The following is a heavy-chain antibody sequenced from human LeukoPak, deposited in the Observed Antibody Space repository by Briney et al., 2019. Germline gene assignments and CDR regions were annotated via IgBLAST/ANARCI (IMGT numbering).Heavy chain of an antibody. Sequence: ASVKVSCKASGYTFTYYYIHWLRQAPGQVLEWMGRINPNTGDTNYAQKFQGRVTMTRDTFITTAYMDLSGLRSADPALYYCAITVVANAFDNWGQGTMITVSS. CDR2: INPNTGDT. D-gene: IGHD4-23*01. J-gene: IGHJ3*02. CDR3: AITVVANAFDN. CDR1: GYTFTYYY. V-gene: IGHV1-2*06.